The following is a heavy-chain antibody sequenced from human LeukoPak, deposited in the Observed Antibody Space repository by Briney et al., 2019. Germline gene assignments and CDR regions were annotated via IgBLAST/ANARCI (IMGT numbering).Heavy chain of an antibody. CDR1: GFTFEDHG. V-gene: IGHV3-20*01. CDR2: INWNSGSK. Sequence: GGSRRLSCATSGFTFEDHGLSWVRQAPGKGLEWVSGINWNSGSKRYAASVKGRFTISRDNARNSVYLEMTSLRVEDTAFYHCVRHFNSVATMQIDYWGQGILVTVSS. CDR3: VRHFNSVATMQIDY. J-gene: IGHJ4*02. D-gene: IGHD5-12*01.